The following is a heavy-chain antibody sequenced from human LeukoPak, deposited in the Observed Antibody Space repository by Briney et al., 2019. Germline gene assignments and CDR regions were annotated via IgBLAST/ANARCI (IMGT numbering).Heavy chain of an antibody. Sequence: ASVKVSCKASGYTFTSYGISWVRQAPGQGLEWMGWISAYNGNTNYAQKLQGRVTMTTDTSTSTAYMELSSLRSEDTAVYYCATLGDYDILTGYCTWGQGTLVTVSS. J-gene: IGHJ5*02. CDR1: GYTFTSYG. CDR2: ISAYNGNT. V-gene: IGHV1-18*01. D-gene: IGHD3-9*01. CDR3: ATLGDYDILTGYCT.